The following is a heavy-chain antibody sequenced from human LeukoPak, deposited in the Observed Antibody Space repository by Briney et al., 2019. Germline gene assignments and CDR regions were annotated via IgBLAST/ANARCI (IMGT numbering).Heavy chain of an antibody. CDR3: AKDYRTYSSGWYPDY. CDR2: ISYDGSNK. V-gene: IGHV3-30*18. J-gene: IGHJ4*02. D-gene: IGHD6-19*01. Sequence: PGGSLRLSCAASGFPFSTYSMHWVRQAPGKGLEWVAVISYDGSNKYYADSVKGRFTISRDNSKNTLYLQMNSLRAEDTAVYYCAKDYRTYSSGWYPDYWGQGTLVTVSS. CDR1: GFPFSTYS.